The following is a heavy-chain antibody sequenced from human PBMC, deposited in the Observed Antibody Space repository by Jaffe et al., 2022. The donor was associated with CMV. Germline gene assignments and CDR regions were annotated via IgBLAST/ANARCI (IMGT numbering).Heavy chain of an antibody. Sequence: QVQLVQSGAEVKKPGASVKVSCKASGYTFTGYYMHWVRQAPGQGLEWMGWINPNSGGTNYAQKFQGRVTMTRDTSISTAYMELSRLRSDDTAVYYCARAVDYDFWSGYLGYFDYWGQGTLVTVSS. J-gene: IGHJ4*02. V-gene: IGHV1-2*02. CDR1: GYTFTGYY. CDR2: INPNSGGT. CDR3: ARAVDYDFWSGYLGYFDY. D-gene: IGHD3-3*01.